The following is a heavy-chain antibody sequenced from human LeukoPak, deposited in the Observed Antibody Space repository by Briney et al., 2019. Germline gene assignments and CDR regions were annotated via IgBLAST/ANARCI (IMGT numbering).Heavy chain of an antibody. D-gene: IGHD2-15*01. CDR3: ARVVIVAVGYFDY. CDR1: GGSISSSNW. Sequence: SETLSLTCAVSGGSISSSNWWSWVRQPPGKGLEWIGEIYHSGSTYYNPSLKSRLTISVDTSKSQFSLKLSSVTAADTAVYYCARVVIVAVGYFDYWGQGTLVTVSS. J-gene: IGHJ4*02. V-gene: IGHV4-4*02. CDR2: IYHSGST.